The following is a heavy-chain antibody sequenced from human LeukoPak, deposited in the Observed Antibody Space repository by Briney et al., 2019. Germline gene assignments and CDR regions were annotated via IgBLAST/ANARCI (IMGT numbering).Heavy chain of an antibody. CDR1: GGSISSSNW. Sequence: PETRSLTCAVAGGSISSSNWWCWVRQPPGEGLEWIGEIYHSGSTNYNPSLKSRVTISVDKSKNRFLLKLSSVTAADTAVYYCATKGIAAAGDYWGQGTLVTVSS. CDR3: ATKGIAAAGDY. J-gene: IGHJ4*02. V-gene: IGHV4-4*03. D-gene: IGHD6-13*01. CDR2: IYHSGST.